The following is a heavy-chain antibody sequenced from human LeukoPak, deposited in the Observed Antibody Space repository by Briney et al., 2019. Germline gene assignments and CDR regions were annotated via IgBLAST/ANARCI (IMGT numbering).Heavy chain of an antibody. CDR2: IIPIFGTA. D-gene: IGHD3-22*01. Sequence: SVKVSCKASGYTFTGYHMHWVRQAPGQGLEWMGGIIPIFGTANYAQKFQGRVTITADESTSTAYMELSSLRSEDTAVYYCARGYYYDSSGYSFDYWGQGTLVTVSS. V-gene: IGHV1-69*13. J-gene: IGHJ4*02. CDR3: ARGYYYDSSGYSFDY. CDR1: GYTFTGYH.